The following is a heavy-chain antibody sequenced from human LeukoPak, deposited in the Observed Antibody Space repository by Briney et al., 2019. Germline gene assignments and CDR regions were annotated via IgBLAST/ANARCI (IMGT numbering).Heavy chain of an antibody. J-gene: IGHJ4*02. V-gene: IGHV4-59*01. CDR2: IHYSGST. D-gene: IGHD6-19*01. Sequence: SETLSLTCTVSGGSISSYYWSWIRQPPGKGLEWIGYIHYSGSTNHNTSLRSRVTISVDTSKNEFSLKLTSVTAADTAVYYCAGGNGWYYFWGQGTLVTVSS. CDR1: GGSISSYY. CDR3: AGGNGWYYF.